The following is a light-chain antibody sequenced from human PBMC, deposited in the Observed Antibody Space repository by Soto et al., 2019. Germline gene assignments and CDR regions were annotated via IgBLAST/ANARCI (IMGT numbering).Light chain of an antibody. CDR3: QSYDNSLSVYV. V-gene: IGLV1-40*01. CDR1: RSNIGAGYD. J-gene: IGLJ1*01. CDR2: GNN. Sequence: QSVLTQTPSVSGAAGQRISSSCTGNRSNIGAGYDVDWYQQLPGTAPKLLIYGNNNRPSGVPDRFSASKSGASASLAVTGLQAEDEADYYCQSYDNSLSVYVFGTGTKLTVL.